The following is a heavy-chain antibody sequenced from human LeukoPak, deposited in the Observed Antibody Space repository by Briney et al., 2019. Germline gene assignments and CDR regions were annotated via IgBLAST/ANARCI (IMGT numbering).Heavy chain of an antibody. V-gene: IGHV4-30-2*01. CDR3: ARGPGYSYGSGWWY. CDR2: IYHSGST. Sequence: PSETLSLTCAVSGGSISSGGYSWSWIRQPPGKGLEWIGYIYHSGSTYYNPSLKSRVTISVDTSKNQFSLKLSSVTAADTAVYYCARGPGYSYGSGWWYWGQGTLVTVSS. CDR1: GGSISSGGYS. J-gene: IGHJ4*02. D-gene: IGHD5-18*01.